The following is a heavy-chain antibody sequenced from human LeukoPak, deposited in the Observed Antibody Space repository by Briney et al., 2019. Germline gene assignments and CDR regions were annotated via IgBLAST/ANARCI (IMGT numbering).Heavy chain of an antibody. V-gene: IGHV4-39*07. CDR3: ARDQGPYYFDY. Sequence: SETLSLTCTVSGASISSSPHYWGWIRQPPGKGLEWIGSIYYSGSTYYNPSLKSRVTISVDTSKNQFSLKLSSVTAADTAVYYCARDQGPYYFDYWGQGTLVTVSS. J-gene: IGHJ4*02. CDR1: GASISSSPHY. CDR2: IYYSGST.